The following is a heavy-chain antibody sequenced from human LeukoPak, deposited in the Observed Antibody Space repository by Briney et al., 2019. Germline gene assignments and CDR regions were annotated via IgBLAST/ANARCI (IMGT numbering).Heavy chain of an antibody. Sequence: GGSLRLSCAASGFAFSSYWMSWVRQAPGKGLEWVANIKQDGSEKYYVDSVKGRFTISRDNAKNSLYLQMNSLRDEDTAVYYCAREGDSSGPSVGLDYWGQGTLVTVSS. V-gene: IGHV3-7*01. CDR2: IKQDGSEK. CDR1: GFAFSSYW. D-gene: IGHD3-22*01. CDR3: AREGDSSGPSVGLDY. J-gene: IGHJ4*02.